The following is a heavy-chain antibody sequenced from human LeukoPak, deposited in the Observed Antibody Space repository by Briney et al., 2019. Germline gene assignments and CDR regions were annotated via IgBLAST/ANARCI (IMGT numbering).Heavy chain of an antibody. D-gene: IGHD6-19*01. V-gene: IGHV1-18*01. Sequence: ASVKVSCKASGYTFTSYGISWVRQAPGQGLEWMGWISAYNGNTNYAQKLQGRVTMTTDTSTSTAYMELRSLRSDDTAVYYRAREGLGSTYYYYGMDVWGQGTTVTVSS. CDR1: GYTFTSYG. CDR2: ISAYNGNT. CDR3: AREGLGSTYYYYGMDV. J-gene: IGHJ6*02.